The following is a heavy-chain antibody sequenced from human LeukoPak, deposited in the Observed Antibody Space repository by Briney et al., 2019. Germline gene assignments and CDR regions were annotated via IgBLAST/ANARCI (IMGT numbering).Heavy chain of an antibody. V-gene: IGHV3-21*01. CDR2: ISSSSSYI. D-gene: IGHD4-23*01. J-gene: IGHJ2*01. Sequence: GGSLRLSCAASGFTFSSYSMNWVRQAPGKGLEWVSSISSSSSYIYYADSVKGRFTISRDNAKNSLYLQMNSLRAEDTAVYYCARVVTAKHSYWYFDLWGRGTPVTVSS. CDR1: GFTFSSYS. CDR3: ARVVTAKHSYWYFDL.